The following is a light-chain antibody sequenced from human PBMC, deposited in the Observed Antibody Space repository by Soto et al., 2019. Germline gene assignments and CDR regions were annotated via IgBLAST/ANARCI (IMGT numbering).Light chain of an antibody. CDR3: QQRANWPLTT. J-gene: IGKJ5*01. Sequence: EIVLTQSPATLSLSPGERATLSCRASQSVSNFLAWYQQKPGQAPRLLIYDASNRATGIPARFSGSGSGTDFTLTIRSLEPEDFANYYCQQRANWPLTTFGHGTRLEIK. CDR2: DAS. CDR1: QSVSNF. V-gene: IGKV3-11*01.